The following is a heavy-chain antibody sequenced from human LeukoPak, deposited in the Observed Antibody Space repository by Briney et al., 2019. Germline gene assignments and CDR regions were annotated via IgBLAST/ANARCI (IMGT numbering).Heavy chain of an antibody. Sequence: PSETLSLTCAVSGGSITSSNWWTWVRPPPGKQLEWIGEIYHSGSTNYNPSLKSRVTISVDKSKNQFSLKLTSVTAADTAVYYCARTRGNQNDAFDIWGQGTMVTVSS. CDR1: GGSITSSNW. CDR2: IYHSGST. J-gene: IGHJ3*02. CDR3: ARTRGNQNDAFDI. V-gene: IGHV4-4*02. D-gene: IGHD1-14*01.